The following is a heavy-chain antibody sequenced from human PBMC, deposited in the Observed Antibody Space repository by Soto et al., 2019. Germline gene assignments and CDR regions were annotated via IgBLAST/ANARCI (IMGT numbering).Heavy chain of an antibody. CDR3: AIAFVYCSCGSCYSGGLDY. J-gene: IGHJ4*02. V-gene: IGHV3-33*01. D-gene: IGHD2-15*01. CDR2: IWYDGSNK. Sequence: QVQLVESGGGVVQPGRSLRLSCAASGFTFSSYGMHWVRQAPGKGLEWVAVIWYDGSNKYYADSVKGRFTISRDNSKNTLYLQMNSLRVDDTAVYYCAIAFVYCSCGSCYSGGLDYWGQGTLVTVSS. CDR1: GFTFSSYG.